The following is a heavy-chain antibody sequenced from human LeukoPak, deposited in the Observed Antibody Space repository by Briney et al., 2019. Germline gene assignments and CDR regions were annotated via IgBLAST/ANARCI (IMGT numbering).Heavy chain of an antibody. CDR3: ARGCSSTTCYTSGFDY. D-gene: IGHD2-2*02. J-gene: IGHJ4*02. CDR2: ISPDSGGT. Sequence: ASVKVSCKASGYTFNGYHIHWVRQAPGQGLEWMGWISPDSGGTNYAQKFQGRVTMTRDTSISTAYMELSSLRSDDTAVYHCARGCSSTTCYTSGFDYWGQGTLVTVSS. V-gene: IGHV1-2*02. CDR1: GYTFNGYH.